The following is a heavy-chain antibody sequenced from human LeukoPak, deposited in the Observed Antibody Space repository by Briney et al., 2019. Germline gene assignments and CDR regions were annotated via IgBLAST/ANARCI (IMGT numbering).Heavy chain of an antibody. D-gene: IGHD5-24*01. CDR2: LYNSGTT. J-gene: IGHJ4*02. Sequence: GGSLRLSCVVSGFNVSSIYMNWVRQAPGKGLEWVSVLYNSGTTFYAASVRGRFNISRDNSKNTVYLQMTSLRAEDTAVYYCARARWGYDFDSWGQGTLVTVSS. CDR3: ARARWGYDFDS. CDR1: GFNVSSIY. V-gene: IGHV3-53*01.